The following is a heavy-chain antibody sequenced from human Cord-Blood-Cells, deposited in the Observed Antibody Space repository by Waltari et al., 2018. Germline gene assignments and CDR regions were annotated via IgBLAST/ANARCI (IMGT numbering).Heavy chain of an antibody. J-gene: IGHJ4*02. Sequence: QVQLQQWGAGLLKPSETLSLTCAVYGGSFSGYYWSWIRQPPGKGLEWIGEINHSGSTNYNPSLKSRVTISVETSKNQFSLKLSSVTAADTAVYYCARDSSYCSSTSCFDYWGQGTLVTVSS. CDR2: INHSGST. CDR3: ARDSSYCSSTSCFDY. D-gene: IGHD2-2*01. CDR1: GGSFSGYY. V-gene: IGHV4-34*01.